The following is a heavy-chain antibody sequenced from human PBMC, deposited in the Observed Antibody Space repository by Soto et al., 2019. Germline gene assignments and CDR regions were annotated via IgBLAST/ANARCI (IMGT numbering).Heavy chain of an antibody. CDR1: GGFISSYY. D-gene: IGHD2-15*01. J-gene: IGHJ3*02. CDR2: IYYSGST. V-gene: IGHV4-59*01. CDR3: ASSPRGYCSGGSCPLYAFDI. Sequence: SETLSLTCTVSGGFISSYYWSWIRQPPGKGLDWIGYIYYSGSTNYNPSLKSRVTISVDTSKNQFSLKLSSVTAADTAVYYCASSPRGYCSGGSCPLYAFDIWGQGTMVTVSS.